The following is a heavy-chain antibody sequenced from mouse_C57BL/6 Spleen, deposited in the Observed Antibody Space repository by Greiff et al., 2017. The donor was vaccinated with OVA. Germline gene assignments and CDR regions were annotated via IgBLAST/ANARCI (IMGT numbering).Heavy chain of an antibody. Sequence: QVQLKQPGTELVKPGASVKLSCKASGYTFTSYWMHWVKQRPGQGLEWIGNINPSNGGTNYNEKFKSKATLTVDKSSSTAYMQLSSLTSEDSAVYYCARERSGDWYFDVWGTGTTVTVSS. V-gene: IGHV1-53*01. CDR3: ARERSGDWYFDV. D-gene: IGHD1-1*02. J-gene: IGHJ1*03. CDR1: GYTFTSYW. CDR2: INPSNGGT.